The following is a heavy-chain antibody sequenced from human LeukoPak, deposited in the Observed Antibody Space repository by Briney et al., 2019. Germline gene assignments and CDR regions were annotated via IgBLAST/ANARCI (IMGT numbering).Heavy chain of an antibody. CDR3: ARNALRGYIYGFDY. CDR2: IYTTGIT. Sequence: PSETLSLTCTVSGGSISNYFSSWIRQPAGKGLEWIGRIYTTGITNCNPSLESRVTMSVDTSKNQFSLRLNSVTAADTAVYFCARNALRGYIYGFDYWGQGTLVTVSS. J-gene: IGHJ4*02. CDR1: GGSISNYF. D-gene: IGHD5-18*01. V-gene: IGHV4-4*07.